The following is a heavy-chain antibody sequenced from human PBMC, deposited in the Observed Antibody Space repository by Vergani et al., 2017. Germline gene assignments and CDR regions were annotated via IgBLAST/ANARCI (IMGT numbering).Heavy chain of an antibody. Sequence: QVQLQESGPGLVKPSETLSLTCTVSGGSISSYYWSWIRQPPGKGLKWIGYIYTSGRTNYTPSRKSRVTISVDTSKNQFSLKLSTVTAADTAVYYCARHGYYYDSSGLNWFDPWGQGTLVTVSS. V-gene: IGHV4-4*09. CDR3: ARHGYYYDSSGLNWFDP. D-gene: IGHD3-22*01. CDR2: IYTSGRT. J-gene: IGHJ5*02. CDR1: GGSISSYY.